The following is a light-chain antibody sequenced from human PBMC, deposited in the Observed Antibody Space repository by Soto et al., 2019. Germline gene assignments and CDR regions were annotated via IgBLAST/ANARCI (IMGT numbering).Light chain of an antibody. CDR1: SNDVGGYNY. CDR3: SSFSSSYILYV. V-gene: IGLV2-8*01. CDR2: EVS. Sequence: QSVLTQPPSASGSPGQSVTISCTGTSNDVGGYNYVSRYRQHPGKAPKLMIYEVSKRPSGVPDRFSGSKSGNTASLTVSGLQAEDEAEYYCSSFSSSYILYVFVSGTMVTVL. J-gene: IGLJ1*01.